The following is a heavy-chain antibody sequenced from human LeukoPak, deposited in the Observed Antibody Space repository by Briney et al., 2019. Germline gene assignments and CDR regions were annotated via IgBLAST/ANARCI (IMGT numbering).Heavy chain of an antibody. J-gene: IGHJ6*02. CDR3: AADRITMIVADYYGMDV. CDR1: GFTFTGSA. CDR2: IVVGSGNT. D-gene: IGHD3-22*01. V-gene: IGHV1-58*02. Sequence: SVKVSCKASGFTFTGSAMQWVRQARGQRLEWIGWIVVGSGNTNYALKFQERVTITRDMSTSTAYMELSSLRSEDTAVYYCAADRITMIVADYYGMDVWGQGTTVTVSS.